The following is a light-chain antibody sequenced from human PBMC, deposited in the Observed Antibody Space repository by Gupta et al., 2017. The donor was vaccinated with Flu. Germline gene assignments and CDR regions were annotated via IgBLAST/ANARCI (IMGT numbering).Light chain of an antibody. V-gene: IGKV1-12*01. J-gene: IGKJ1*01. CDR1: QDIRLW. CDR2: SAS. CDR3: QHANSFPGA. Sequence: PSSGFASVGDRGTSTWRASQDIRLWLAWYQQKPGKAPKLLIYSASNGKKGVSSRFRGSGSGTYFPLTLSRLQPEEFATYYCQHANSFPGAFGQGTIVEVK.